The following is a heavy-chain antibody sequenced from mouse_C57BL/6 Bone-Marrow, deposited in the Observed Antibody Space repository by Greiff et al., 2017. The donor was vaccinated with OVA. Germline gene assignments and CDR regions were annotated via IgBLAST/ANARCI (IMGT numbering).Heavy chain of an antibody. CDR1: GYTFTSYW. J-gene: IGHJ1*01. CDR3: PTFHGTLPISFLCV. Sequence: QVQLQQPGAELVKPGASVKLSCKAWGYTFTSYWMHWVKQRTGQGLEWIGMIHPNSGSTNYNEKFKSKDTLTVDKSSSTAYMQLSSLTSADSAVYYSPTFHGTLPISFLCVCRSWTTVTLSS. CDR2: IHPNSGST. D-gene: IGHD1-1*01. V-gene: IGHV1-64*01.